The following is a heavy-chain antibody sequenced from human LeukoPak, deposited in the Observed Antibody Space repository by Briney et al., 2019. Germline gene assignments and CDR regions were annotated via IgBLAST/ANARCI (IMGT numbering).Heavy chain of an antibody. V-gene: IGHV3-74*01. CDR2: INTDGSST. CDR1: GFTFSSYW. Sequence: QAGGSLRLSCAASGFTFSSYWMHWVRQAPGKGLVWVSRINTDGSSTSYADSVKGRFTISRDNAKNTLYLQMNSLRAEDTAVYYCARVRPSAPGDAFDIWGQGTMVTVSS. CDR3: ARVRPSAPGDAFDI. J-gene: IGHJ3*02.